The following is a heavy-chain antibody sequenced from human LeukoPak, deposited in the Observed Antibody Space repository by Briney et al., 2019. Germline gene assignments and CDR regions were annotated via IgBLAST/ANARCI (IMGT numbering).Heavy chain of an antibody. CDR3: ARDGMVYAKGNYFDL. J-gene: IGHJ2*01. CDR2: ISYDGSNK. V-gene: IGHV3-30*03. D-gene: IGHD2-8*01. Sequence: GESLRLSCAASGFTFSSYGMHWVRQAPGKGLEWVAVISYDGSNKYYADSVKGRFTISRDNSKNTLYLQMNSLRPEDTAVYFCARDGMVYAKGNYFDLWGRGTLVTVSS. CDR1: GFTFSSYG.